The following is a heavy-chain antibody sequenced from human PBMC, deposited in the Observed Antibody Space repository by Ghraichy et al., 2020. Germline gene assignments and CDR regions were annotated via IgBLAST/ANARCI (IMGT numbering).Heavy chain of an antibody. J-gene: IGHJ4*02. CDR3: ARDLLYCAGDCPSGY. Sequence: SVKVSCKASGGTFSSYAISWVRQAPGQGLEWMGRIIAIFGIANYAQKFQDRVTFTADKSTNTAYMEVSSLRSEDTAVYYCARDLLYCAGDCPSGYWGQGTLVTVSS. CDR1: GGTFSSYA. CDR2: IIAIFGIA. D-gene: IGHD2-21*02. V-gene: IGHV1-69*04.